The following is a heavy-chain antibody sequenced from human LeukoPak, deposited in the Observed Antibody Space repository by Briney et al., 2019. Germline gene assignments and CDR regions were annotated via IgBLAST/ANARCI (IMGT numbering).Heavy chain of an antibody. CDR1: GFTFSSYA. Sequence: GGSLRLSCAASGFTFSSYAMSWVRQAPGRGLEWVSAISGSGGSTYYADSVKGRFTISRDNSKNTLYLQMNSLRAEDTAVYYCAKDGVAAAGTELDYWGQGTLVTVSS. D-gene: IGHD6-13*01. J-gene: IGHJ4*02. CDR3: AKDGVAAAGTELDY. CDR2: ISGSGGST. V-gene: IGHV3-23*01.